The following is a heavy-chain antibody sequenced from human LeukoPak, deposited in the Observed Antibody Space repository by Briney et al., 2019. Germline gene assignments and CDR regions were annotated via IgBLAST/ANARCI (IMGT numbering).Heavy chain of an antibody. D-gene: IGHD3-9*01. V-gene: IGHV5-51*01. CDR3: ARHLGGRYFDWLPYFDY. Sequence: GESLKISCKGSGYSFTSYWIGWVRQMPGKGLEWMGIIYPGDSDTRYSPSFQGQVTISADKSISTAHLQWSSLKASDTAMYYCARHLGGRYFDWLPYFDYWGQGTLVTVSS. CDR1: GYSFTSYW. J-gene: IGHJ4*02. CDR2: IYPGDSDT.